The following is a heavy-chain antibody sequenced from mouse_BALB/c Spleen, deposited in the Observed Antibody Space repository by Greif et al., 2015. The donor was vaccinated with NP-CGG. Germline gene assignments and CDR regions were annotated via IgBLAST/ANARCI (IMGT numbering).Heavy chain of an antibody. V-gene: IGHV1-69*01. CDR2: IDTSDSYT. CDR3: ARPHYYGSSYRGFDY. D-gene: IGHD1-1*01. J-gene: IGHJ2*01. Sequence: QVQLQQSGAELVMPGASVKMSCKASGYTFTDYWMHWVKQRPGQGLEWIGAIDTSDSYTSYNQKFKGKATLTVDESSSTAYMQLSSLTSEDSAVYYCARPHYYGSSYRGFDYWGQGTTLTVSS. CDR1: GYTFTDYW.